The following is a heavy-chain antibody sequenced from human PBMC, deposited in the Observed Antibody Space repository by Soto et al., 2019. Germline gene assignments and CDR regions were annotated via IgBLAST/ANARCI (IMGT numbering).Heavy chain of an antibody. CDR1: GFTVSSNY. J-gene: IGHJ5*02. Sequence: GGFLRLSCAASGFTVSSNYMSWVRQAPGKGLEWVSVIYSGGSTYYADSVKGRFTISRDNSKNTLYLQMNSLRAEDTAVYYCAXSDYDFWSGYYTFDPWGQGTLVTVSS. CDR2: IYSGGST. V-gene: IGHV3-66*01. CDR3: AXSDYDFWSGYYTFDP. D-gene: IGHD3-3*01.